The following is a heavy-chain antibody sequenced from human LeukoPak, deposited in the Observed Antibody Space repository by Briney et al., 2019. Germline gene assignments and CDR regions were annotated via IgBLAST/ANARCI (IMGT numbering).Heavy chain of an antibody. CDR2: ISSSSSYI. D-gene: IGHD6-13*01. CDR1: GFTFSSYS. J-gene: IGHJ4*02. V-gene: IGHV3-21*01. CDR3: ASLYSSPTGSY. Sequence: GGSLRLSCAASGFTFSSYSMNWVRQAPGKGPEWVSSISSSSSYIYYADSVKGRFTISRDNAKNSLYLQMNSLRAEDTAVYYCASLYSSPTGSYWGQGTLVTVSS.